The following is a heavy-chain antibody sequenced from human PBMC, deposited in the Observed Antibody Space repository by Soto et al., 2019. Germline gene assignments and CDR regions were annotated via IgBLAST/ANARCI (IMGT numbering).Heavy chain of an antibody. V-gene: IGHV4-34*01. CDR1: GGSFSGYY. Sequence: QVQLQQWGAGLLKPSETLSLTCAVYGGSFSGYYWSWIRQPPGQGLEGIGEINHSGSTNYNPSLKRRVTISVDTSKNQLSLKLSSVTAADTAVYYCARGYRGRSHRQLGNGGQGTLGT. CDR2: INHSGST. D-gene: IGHD2-15*01. J-gene: IGHJ4*02. CDR3: ARGYRGRSHRQLGN.